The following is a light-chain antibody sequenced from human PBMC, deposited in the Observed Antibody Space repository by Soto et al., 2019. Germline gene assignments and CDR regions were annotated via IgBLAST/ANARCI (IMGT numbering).Light chain of an antibody. Sequence: DIQMTQSPSSLSASVGDGVTITCRASQSISSYLNWYQQKPGKAPKLLIYAASSLQSGVPSRFSGSGSGTDFTLTISSLQPEDFATYYCQQSYSTPPGTFGQGTKVEIK. V-gene: IGKV1-39*01. CDR1: QSISSY. J-gene: IGKJ1*01. CDR3: QQSYSTPPGT. CDR2: AAS.